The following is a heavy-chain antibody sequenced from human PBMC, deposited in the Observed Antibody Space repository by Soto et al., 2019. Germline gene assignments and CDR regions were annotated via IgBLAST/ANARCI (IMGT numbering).Heavy chain of an antibody. CDR3: ARGRGNLIITSCYPYYDAMDF. CDR2: IYYSGSP. Sequence: SKNPYITSSFSDESISSYYWSCIRQPPGKGLEWIGYIYYSGSPNYNPSLKSRLTISVDTSKNQFSLRLRSVTAADTAVYYCARGRGNLIITSCYPYYDAMDFWGQGSPVT. D-gene: IGHD3-3*01. V-gene: IGHV4-59*01. J-gene: IGHJ6*02. CDR1: DESISSYY.